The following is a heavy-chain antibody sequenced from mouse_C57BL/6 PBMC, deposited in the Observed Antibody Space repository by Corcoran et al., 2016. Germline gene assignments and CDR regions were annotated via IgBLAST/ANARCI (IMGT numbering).Heavy chain of an antibody. V-gene: IGHV3-6*01. J-gene: IGHJ2*01. Sequence: DVQLQESGPGLVKPSQSLSLTCSVTGYSITSGYYWHWIRQFPGNKLEWMGYISYDGSNNYNPSLKNRISITRDTSKNQFFLKLNSVTTEDTATYYCARDYYGSSYLDYWGQGTTLTVSS. CDR1: GYSITSGYY. D-gene: IGHD1-1*01. CDR3: ARDYYGSSYLDY. CDR2: ISYDGSN.